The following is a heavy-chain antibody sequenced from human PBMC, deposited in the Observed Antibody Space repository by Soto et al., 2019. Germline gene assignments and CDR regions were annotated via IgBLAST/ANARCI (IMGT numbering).Heavy chain of an antibody. Sequence: QVQLVQSGAEVKKPGASVKVSCTASGYTFTSYDISWVRQATGQGVEWRGWMNPNSGNTGYAQKFQGRVTMTRNTSISTAYMELSSLSSEDTAVYYGARERAAAGTDYWGQGTLVTVSS. CDR2: MNPNSGNT. CDR3: ARERAAAGTDY. J-gene: IGHJ4*02. D-gene: IGHD6-13*01. CDR1: GYTFTSYD. V-gene: IGHV1-8*01.